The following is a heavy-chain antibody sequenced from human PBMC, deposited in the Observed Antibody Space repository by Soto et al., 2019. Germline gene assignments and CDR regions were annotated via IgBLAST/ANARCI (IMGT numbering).Heavy chain of an antibody. CDR2: INHSGST. CDR3: ARVRYYLTMTIDY. Sequence: SLTCAVYGGSFSGYYWSWIRQPPGKGLEWIGEINHSGSTNYNPSLKSRVTISVDTSKNQFSLKLSSVTAADTAVYYCARVRYYLTMTIDYWGQGTLVTVSS. J-gene: IGHJ4*02. D-gene: IGHD3-22*01. CDR1: GGSFSGYY. V-gene: IGHV4-34*01.